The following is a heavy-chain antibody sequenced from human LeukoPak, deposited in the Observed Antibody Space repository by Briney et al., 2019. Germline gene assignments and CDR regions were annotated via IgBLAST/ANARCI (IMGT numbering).Heavy chain of an antibody. CDR2: LYSDGNT. J-gene: IGHJ4*02. Sequence: GASLRLSCAASGFTVITNDMTWVRQAPGKGLEWVSVLYSDGNTKYADSVQGRFTISRDNSKNTLYLEMNSLSPDDTAVYYCARGVEPLAANTLAYWGQGTLVTVSS. D-gene: IGHD1-14*01. CDR1: GFTVITND. CDR3: ARGVEPLAANTLAY. V-gene: IGHV3-53*01.